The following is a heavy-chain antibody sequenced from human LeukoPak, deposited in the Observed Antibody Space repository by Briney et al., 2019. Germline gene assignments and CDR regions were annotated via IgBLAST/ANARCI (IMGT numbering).Heavy chain of an antibody. V-gene: IGHV1-18*01. CDR2: ISAYNGNT. CDR1: GYTFTSYG. D-gene: IGHD2-2*01. J-gene: IGHJ4*02. Sequence: GASVKVSCKASGYTFTSYGISWVRQAPGQGLEWMGWISAYNGNTNYAQKLQGRVTMTTDTSTSTAYMELRSLRSDDTAVYYCARAGQGYCTSASCYLSLDYWGQGTLVTVSS. CDR3: ARAGQGYCTSASCYLSLDY.